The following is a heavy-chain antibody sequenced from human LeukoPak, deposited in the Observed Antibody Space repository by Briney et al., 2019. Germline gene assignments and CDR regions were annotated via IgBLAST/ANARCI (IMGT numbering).Heavy chain of an antibody. V-gene: IGHV3-23*01. CDR2: ISASGGST. CDR3: AKWSGSREALDY. CDR1: GFTLSSYA. D-gene: IGHD1-26*01. Sequence: GGSLRLSCVASGFTLSSYAMSWVRQAPGKGLEWVSEISASGGSTYYADSVKGRFTISRDNSKNTLYLQMNSLRAEDTAVYYCAKWSGSREALDYWGQGTLVTVSS. J-gene: IGHJ4*02.